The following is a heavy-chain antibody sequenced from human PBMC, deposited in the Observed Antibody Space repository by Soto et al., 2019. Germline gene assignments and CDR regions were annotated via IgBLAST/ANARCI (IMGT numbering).Heavy chain of an antibody. CDR2: INPYSGAT. Sequence: ASVKVSCKASGYTFTGYFMLWVRQAPGQGLEWMGWINPYSGATNYAQQFQGRVTMTRDTSISTAYMEPSRLRSDDTAVYYCAREAIVAGATTGMDVWGQGTTVTVSS. CDR1: GYTFTGYF. V-gene: IGHV1-2*02. CDR3: AREAIVAGATTGMDV. J-gene: IGHJ6*02. D-gene: IGHD1-26*01.